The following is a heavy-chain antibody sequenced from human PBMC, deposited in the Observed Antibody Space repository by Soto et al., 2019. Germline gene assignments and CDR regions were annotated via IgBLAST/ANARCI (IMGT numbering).Heavy chain of an antibody. V-gene: IGHV3-15*01. CDR2: IKTRSDGGAT. D-gene: IGHD3-3*01. Sequence: EVQLVESGGGLVKPGGSLRLSCAASGFNFTVVSMAWVRQVPGKGLQWVGRIKTRSDGGATDYPIPVKGRFIISRDDSQNMLYLQMNSLQSEDTGLYYCTTDTMGLFWGQGTLVSVSS. J-gene: IGHJ4*02. CDR3: TTDTMGLF. CDR1: GFNFTVVS.